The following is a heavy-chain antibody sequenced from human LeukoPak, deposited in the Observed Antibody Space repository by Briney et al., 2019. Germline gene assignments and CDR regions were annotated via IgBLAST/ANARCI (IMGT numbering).Heavy chain of an antibody. J-gene: IGHJ4*02. CDR2: IIPILGIA. CDR3: AITYYYDSSGYYYFDY. CDR1: GCTFSSYA. V-gene: IGHV1-69*04. Sequence: SVKVSCKASGCTFSSYAISWVRQAPGQGLEWMGRIIPILGIANYAQKFQGRVTITADKSTSTAYMELSSLRSEDTAVYYCAITYYYDSSGYYYFDYWGQGTLVTVSS. D-gene: IGHD3-22*01.